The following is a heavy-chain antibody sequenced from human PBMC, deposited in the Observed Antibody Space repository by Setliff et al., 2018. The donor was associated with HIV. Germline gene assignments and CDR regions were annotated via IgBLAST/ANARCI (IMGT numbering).Heavy chain of an antibody. J-gene: IGHJ4*02. Sequence: SETLSLTCAVSGYPISGGYYWGWIRQPPGKGLEWIGSIYHSGTTYYNPSLKSRVTISLDTSKNQFSLKLSSVTASDTAVFYCARQGGPVYGGSSGVFDCWGQGTLVTVSS. V-gene: IGHV4-38-2*01. D-gene: IGHD2-15*01. CDR2: IYHSGTT. CDR3: ARQGGPVYGGSSGVFDC. CDR1: GYPISGGYY.